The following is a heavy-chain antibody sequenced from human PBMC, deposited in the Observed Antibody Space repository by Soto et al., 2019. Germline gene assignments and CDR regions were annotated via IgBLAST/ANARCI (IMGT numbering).Heavy chain of an antibody. CDR2: ISYDGSNK. V-gene: IGHV3-30-3*01. Sequence: QVQLVESGGGVVQPGRSLRLSCAASGFTFRNYAMHWVRQAPGKGLECVAVISYDGSNKFYRDYVKGRFTISRYNSKNTLYLQINSLRYEDTAVYYCARGDREDIAVVVGVRPGEYGVDVWGQGTTVTVSS. J-gene: IGHJ6*02. D-gene: IGHD2-15*01. CDR3: ARGDREDIAVVVGVRPGEYGVDV. CDR1: GFTFRNYA.